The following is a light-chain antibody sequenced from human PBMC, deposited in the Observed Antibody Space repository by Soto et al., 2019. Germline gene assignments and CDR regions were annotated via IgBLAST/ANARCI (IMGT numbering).Light chain of an antibody. Sequence: EIVMTQSPATLSVSPGERATLSCRASQSVRTKLAWYQYKPGRAPRLLIYDATTRATDIPARFSGSGSGTEFTLTITSLQSEDFAVYYCQHYNNWPPFTFGPGTKVDFK. V-gene: IGKV3-15*01. CDR2: DAT. CDR1: QSVRTK. J-gene: IGKJ3*01. CDR3: QHYNNWPPFT.